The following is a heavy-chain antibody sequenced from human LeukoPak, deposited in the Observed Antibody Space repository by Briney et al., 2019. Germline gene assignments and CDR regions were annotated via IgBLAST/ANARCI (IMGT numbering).Heavy chain of an antibody. CDR3: VRESIAVAGAPFDY. J-gene: IGHJ4*02. D-gene: IGHD6-19*01. CDR2: ISSGSTI. CDR1: GFTFSSYE. V-gene: IGHV3-48*03. Sequence: GGSLRLSCAASGFTFSSYEMNWVRQAPGKGLEWVSYISSGSTIYDADSVKGRFTISRDNAKNSLYLQMNSLRAEDTAVYYCVRESIAVAGAPFDYWGQGTLVTVSS.